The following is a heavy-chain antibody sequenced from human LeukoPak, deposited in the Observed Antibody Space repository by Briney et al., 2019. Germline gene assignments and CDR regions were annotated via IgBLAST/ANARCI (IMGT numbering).Heavy chain of an antibody. D-gene: IGHD3-9*01. J-gene: IGHJ4*02. Sequence: ASVRVSSTASVSTFTRYYMHWMRQAPGQGLEWMGWINPNSGGTNYAHKFQGRVTMTSDTSISTANMEMSRMRSEDTAAYYCARDPRYYDILTGYPDYWGQGTLVTVSS. CDR1: VSTFTRYY. CDR2: INPNSGGT. V-gene: IGHV1-2*07. CDR3: ARDPRYYDILTGYPDY.